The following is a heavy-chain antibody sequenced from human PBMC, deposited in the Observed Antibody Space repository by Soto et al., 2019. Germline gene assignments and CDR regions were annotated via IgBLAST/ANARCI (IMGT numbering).Heavy chain of an antibody. D-gene: IGHD6-19*01. Sequence: QITLKESGPTLVKPTQTLTLTCTFSGFSLSSTRVAVGWIRQPPGKALVWLALIYWDDDKRYSPFLKSRLTITKHTSKNQVVLTMTNMDPVDTATYYCEHSVVAGLGYYFDYWGQGTLVTVSS. J-gene: IGHJ4*02. V-gene: IGHV2-5*02. CDR1: GFSLSSTRVA. CDR3: EHSVVAGLGYYFDY. CDR2: IYWDDDK.